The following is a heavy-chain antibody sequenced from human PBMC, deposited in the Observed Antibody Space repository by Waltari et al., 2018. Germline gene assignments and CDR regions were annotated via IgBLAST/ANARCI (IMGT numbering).Heavy chain of an antibody. CDR1: GGSISSSSYY. D-gene: IGHD6-19*01. Sequence: QLQLQESGPGLVKPSETLSLTCTVSGGSISSSSYYWGWVRQPPGKGLEWIGSIYYSGSTYYNPSLKSRVTISVDTSKNQFSLKLSSVTAADTAVYYCARQAVAGHDYWGQGTLVTVSS. CDR2: IYYSGST. CDR3: ARQAVAGHDY. J-gene: IGHJ4*02. V-gene: IGHV4-39*01.